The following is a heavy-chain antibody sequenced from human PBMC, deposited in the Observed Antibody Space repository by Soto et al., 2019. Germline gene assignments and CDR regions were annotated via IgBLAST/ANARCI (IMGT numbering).Heavy chain of an antibody. J-gene: IGHJ6*02. CDR3: ARGRIAAAGTRTTTDGMDV. V-gene: IGHV4-34*01. D-gene: IGHD6-13*01. Sequence: SETLSLTCAVYGGSFSGYYWSWIRQPPGKALEWIGEINHSGSTNYNPSLKSRVTISVDTSKNQFSLKLSSVTAADTAVYYCARGRIAAAGTRTTTDGMDVWGQGTTVTVSS. CDR1: GGSFSGYY. CDR2: INHSGST.